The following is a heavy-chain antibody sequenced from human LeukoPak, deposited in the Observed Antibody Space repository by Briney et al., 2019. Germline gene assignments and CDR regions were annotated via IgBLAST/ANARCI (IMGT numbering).Heavy chain of an antibody. V-gene: IGHV3-21*01. CDR1: GFTFSSYS. CDR3: ARDPDVEMATIDFDY. CDR2: ISSSSSYI. Sequence: GGSLRLSCAGSGFTFSSYSMNWVRQAPGKGLEWVSCISSSSSYIYYADSVKGRFTISRDNAKNSLYLQMNSLRAEDTAVYYCARDPDVEMATIDFDYWGQGTLVTVSS. D-gene: IGHD5-24*01. J-gene: IGHJ4*02.